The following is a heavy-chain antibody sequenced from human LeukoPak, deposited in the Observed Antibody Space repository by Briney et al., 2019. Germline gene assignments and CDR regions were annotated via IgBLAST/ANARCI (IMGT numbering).Heavy chain of an antibody. CDR1: GYSFTSYW. J-gene: IGHJ3*02. V-gene: IGHV5-51*01. D-gene: IGHD6-19*01. Sequence: GESLKISCKGSGYSFTSYWIGWVRQMPGKGLEWMGIIYPGDPDTRYSPSFQGQVTISADKSISTAYLQWSSLKASDTAMYYCARQREQWLDHDAFDIWGQGTMVTVSS. CDR2: IYPGDPDT. CDR3: ARQREQWLDHDAFDI.